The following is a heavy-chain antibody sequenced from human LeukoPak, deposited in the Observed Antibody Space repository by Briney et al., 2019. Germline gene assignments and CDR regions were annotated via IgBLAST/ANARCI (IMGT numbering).Heavy chain of an antibody. CDR1: GFTFSSYW. CDR3: ARGLFSSGYSSGWYYFDY. D-gene: IGHD6-19*01. J-gene: IGHJ4*02. Sequence: PGGPLRLSCAASGFTFSSYWMSWVRQAPGKGLEWVANIKQDGSEKYYVDSVKGRFTISRDNAKNSLYLQMNSLRAEDTAVYYCARGLFSSGYSSGWYYFDYWGQGTLVTVSS. V-gene: IGHV3-7*01. CDR2: IKQDGSEK.